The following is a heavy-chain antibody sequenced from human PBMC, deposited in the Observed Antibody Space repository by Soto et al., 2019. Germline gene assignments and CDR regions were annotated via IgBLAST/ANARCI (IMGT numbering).Heavy chain of an antibody. CDR3: ARSRRIVGATNVGWFDP. D-gene: IGHD1-26*01. Sequence: EVQLVETGGGLIQPGGSLRLSCAASGFTVSSNYMSWVRQAPGKGLEWVSVIYSGGSTYYADSVKGRFTISRDNSKNTLYLQMNSLRAEDTAVYYCARSRRIVGATNVGWFDPWGQGTLVTVSS. J-gene: IGHJ5*02. CDR1: GFTVSSNY. V-gene: IGHV3-53*02. CDR2: IYSGGST.